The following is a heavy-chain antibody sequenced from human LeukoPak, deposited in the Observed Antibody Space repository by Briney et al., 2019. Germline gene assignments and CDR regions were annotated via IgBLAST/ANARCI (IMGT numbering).Heavy chain of an antibody. Sequence: SETLSLTCTVSGGSISSYYWSWIRQPAGKGLEWIGRMYSSGSTKYNPSLKSRVSMSVDTSKDQFSLKLSSVTAADTAVYYCAKTGAPMGGYWGQGTLVTVSS. J-gene: IGHJ4*02. CDR3: AKTGAPMGGY. V-gene: IGHV4-4*07. CDR2: MYSSGST. D-gene: IGHD3-16*01. CDR1: GGSISSYY.